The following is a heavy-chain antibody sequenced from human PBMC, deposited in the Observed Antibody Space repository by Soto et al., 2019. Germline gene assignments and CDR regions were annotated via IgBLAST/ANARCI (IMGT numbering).Heavy chain of an antibody. Sequence: ASVKVSCKASGYTFTSYAMHWVRQAPGQRLEWMGWINAGNGNTKYSQKFQGRVTITRGTSASTAYMELSSLRSEDTAVYYCARVSGYYLPDYWGQGTLVTVSS. CDR1: GYTFTSYA. CDR3: ARVSGYYLPDY. J-gene: IGHJ4*02. CDR2: INAGNGNT. D-gene: IGHD5-12*01. V-gene: IGHV1-3*01.